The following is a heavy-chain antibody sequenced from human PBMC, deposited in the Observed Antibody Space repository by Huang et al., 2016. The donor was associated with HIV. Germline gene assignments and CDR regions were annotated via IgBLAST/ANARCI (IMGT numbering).Heavy chain of an antibody. Sequence: QMRFQESGPGLVKPSGTLSLTCTVSGGSINTGRYYWGWIRQPPGKGLEWVGSIYYTGKIHYDPYCKGRRTMSADTSKNQFSLNLSSVTAGDTAIYYCARNHDFWRGRMFAISYFDVWGRGTLVTVAS. CDR3: ARNHDFWRGRMFAISYFDV. CDR2: IYYTGKI. CDR1: GGSINTGRYY. J-gene: IGHJ2*01. V-gene: IGHV4-39*01. D-gene: IGHD3-3*01.